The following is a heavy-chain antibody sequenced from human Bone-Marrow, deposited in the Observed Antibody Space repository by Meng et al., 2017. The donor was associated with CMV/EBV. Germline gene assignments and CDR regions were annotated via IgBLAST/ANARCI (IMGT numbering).Heavy chain of an antibody. D-gene: IGHD1-26*01. CDR2: IYYSGST. Sequence: WVRQAPGKGLEWIGSIYYSGSTYYNPSLKSRVTKSVDTSKNQFSLKLSSVTAADTAVYYCAREAILGGVDYWGQGTLVTVSS. V-gene: IGHV4-39*07. J-gene: IGHJ4*02. CDR3: AREAILGGVDY.